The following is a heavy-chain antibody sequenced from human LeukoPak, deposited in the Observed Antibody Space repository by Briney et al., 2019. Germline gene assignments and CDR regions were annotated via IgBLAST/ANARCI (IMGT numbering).Heavy chain of an antibody. CDR3: ARDWSPVPAAFDAFDI. CDR1: GFTFSNAW. D-gene: IGHD2-2*01. J-gene: IGHJ3*02. Sequence: GGSLRLSCAASGFTFSNAWMSWVRQAPGKGLVWVSRINTDGSSTSYADSVKGRFTISRDNAKNTLYLQMNSLRAEDTAVYYCARDWSPVPAAFDAFDIWGQGTMVTVSS. CDR2: INTDGSST. V-gene: IGHV3-74*01.